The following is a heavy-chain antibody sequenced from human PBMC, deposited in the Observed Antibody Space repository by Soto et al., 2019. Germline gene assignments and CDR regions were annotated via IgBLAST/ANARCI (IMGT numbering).Heavy chain of an antibody. CDR2: INHSGST. V-gene: IGHV4-59*01. J-gene: IGHJ4*02. CDR1: GGSISTYY. D-gene: IGHD1-26*01. CDR3: ARSMVGATRVLDY. Sequence: QVQLQESGPGLVRPSETLSLTCTVSGGSISTYYWNWIRQPPGKGLEWIGCINHSGSTNYNPSLRSRITILVETSKKFSLKLNSVTAADTAVYYCARSMVGATRVLDYLGQGTLVTVSS.